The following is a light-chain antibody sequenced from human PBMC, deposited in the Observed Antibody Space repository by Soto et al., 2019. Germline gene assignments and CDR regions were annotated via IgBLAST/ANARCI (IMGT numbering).Light chain of an antibody. Sequence: QSVLTQPASVSGSPGQSITISCTGTSSDAGGYNYISWYQQHPGKAPKLMIYEVSYRPSGVSNRFSGSKSGNTASLTISGLQAEDEADYYCSSYTSSSTWVFGGGTKVTVL. CDR1: SSDAGGYNY. CDR3: SSYTSSSTWV. V-gene: IGLV2-14*01. CDR2: EVS. J-gene: IGLJ3*02.